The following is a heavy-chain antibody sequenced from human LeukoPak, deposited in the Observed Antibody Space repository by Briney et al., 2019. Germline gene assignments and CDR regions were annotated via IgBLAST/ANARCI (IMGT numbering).Heavy chain of an antibody. D-gene: IGHD3-16*01. Sequence: ASVKVSCKASGYTFTSYGISWVRQAPGQGLEWMGWISAYNGNTNYAQKLQGRVTMTEDTSTDTAYMELSSLRSENTAVYYCATSGGQPYGMDVWGQGTTVTVSS. CDR2: ISAYNGNT. J-gene: IGHJ6*02. CDR3: ATSGGQPYGMDV. CDR1: GYTFTSYG. V-gene: IGHV1-18*01.